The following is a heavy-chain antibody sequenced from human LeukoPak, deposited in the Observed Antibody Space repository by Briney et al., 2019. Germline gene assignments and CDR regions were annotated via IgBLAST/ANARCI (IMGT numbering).Heavy chain of an antibody. Sequence: PSEALSLTCTDSACSIKRSYWSWIRQRAGKGLKWVGRVFSRGTTNYNPSLKSRVTVSLDTSKNQFSLKLSSVTAADTAVYYCARGRYDNVAGHLARLDVWGQGRTVIVSS. J-gene: IGHJ6*02. CDR3: ARGRYDNVAGHLARLDV. CDR1: ACSIKRSY. CDR2: VFSRGTT. V-gene: IGHV4-4*07. D-gene: IGHD3-9*01.